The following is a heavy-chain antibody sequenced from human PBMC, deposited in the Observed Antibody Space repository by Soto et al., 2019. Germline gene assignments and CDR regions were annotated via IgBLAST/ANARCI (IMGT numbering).Heavy chain of an antibody. D-gene: IGHD1-7*01. V-gene: IGHV4-4*02. CDR3: ASRDPGTSVDY. CDR2: IYRTGST. CDR1: GGSFTSNNW. J-gene: IGHJ4*02. Sequence: PSETLSLTCAVSGGSFTSNNWWTWVRQPPGQGLEWIGEIYRTGSTNYNPSLKSRVTISLDKSENQFSLKVTSLTAADTAVYYCASRDPGTSVDYWGQGTMVTVSS.